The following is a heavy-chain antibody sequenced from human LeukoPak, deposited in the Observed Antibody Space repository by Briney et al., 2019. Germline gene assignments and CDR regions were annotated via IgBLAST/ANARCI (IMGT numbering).Heavy chain of an antibody. D-gene: IGHD6-19*01. CDR1: GGSIGSYY. CDR2: IYYSGST. J-gene: IGHJ3*02. Sequence: PSETLSLTCTVSGGSIGSYYWTWLRQPPGKGLEWIGYIYYSGSTNYNPSLKSRVTISVDTSKNQISLKLSSVTAADTAVYYCVRGHLVGGWFKYDAFDIWGQGTMVTVSS. V-gene: IGHV4-59*01. CDR3: VRGHLVGGWFKYDAFDI.